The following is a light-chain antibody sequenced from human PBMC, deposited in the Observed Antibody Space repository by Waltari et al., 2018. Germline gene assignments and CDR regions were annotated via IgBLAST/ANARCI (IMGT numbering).Light chain of an antibody. Sequence: QSALTQPAPVSGSPGPSITIPRPGTRRDLGHYNYASWYQQHPGKAPKLMIYDVSNRPSGVSNRFSGSKSGNTASLTISGLQAEDEADYYCSSYTSRNTWVFGGGTKLTVL. V-gene: IGLV2-14*03. J-gene: IGLJ3*02. CDR2: DVS. CDR3: SSYTSRNTWV. CDR1: RRDLGHYNY.